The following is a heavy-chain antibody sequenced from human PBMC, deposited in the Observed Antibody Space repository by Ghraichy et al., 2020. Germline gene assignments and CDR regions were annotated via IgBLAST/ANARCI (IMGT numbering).Heavy chain of an antibody. J-gene: IGHJ5*02. Sequence: ASVKVSCKASGYTFTSYDINWVRQATGQGLEWMGWMNPNSGNTGYAQKYQGRVTMTRNTSISTAYMELSSLRSEDTAVYYCARKGSSRKNWFDPWGQGTLVTVSS. D-gene: IGHD6-13*01. CDR3: ARKGSSRKNWFDP. CDR1: GYTFTSYD. CDR2: MNPNSGNT. V-gene: IGHV1-8*01.